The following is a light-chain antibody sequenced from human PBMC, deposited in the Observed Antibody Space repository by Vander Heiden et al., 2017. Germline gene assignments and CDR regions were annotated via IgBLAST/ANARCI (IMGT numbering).Light chain of an antibody. CDR1: QSVSSY. J-gene: IGKJ4*01. Sequence: EIGLTHSPATLSLSPGERATLSCRASQSVSSYLAWYQQKPGQAPRLLIYDASNRATGIPARFSGSGSGTDFTLTISSLEPEDFAVYYCQQRSNWPPLTFGGGTKVEIK. CDR3: QQRSNWPPLT. V-gene: IGKV3-11*01. CDR2: DAS.